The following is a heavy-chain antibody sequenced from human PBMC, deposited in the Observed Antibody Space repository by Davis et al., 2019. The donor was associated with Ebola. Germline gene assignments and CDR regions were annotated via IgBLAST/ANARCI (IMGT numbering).Heavy chain of an antibody. CDR3: IRGFTGEEDS. CDR1: GFTFSNYY. Sequence: HTGGSLRLSCAASGFTFSNYYLHWVRHAPGKGLEWVARIKTDGSTTRYADSVKGRVSISRDNTKNTLYLQMNSLRAEDTAVYHCIRGFTGEEDSWGQGTLVTVSS. CDR2: IKTDGSTT. J-gene: IGHJ4*02. V-gene: IGHV3-74*01. D-gene: IGHD7-27*01.